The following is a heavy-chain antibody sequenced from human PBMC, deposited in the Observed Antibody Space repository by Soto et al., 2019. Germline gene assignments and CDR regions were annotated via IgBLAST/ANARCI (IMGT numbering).Heavy chain of an antibody. CDR1: GFTFSNYA. V-gene: IGHV3-64D*06. CDR2: ISSNGGST. CDR3: VKGGQLLLFYFDY. J-gene: IGHJ4*02. D-gene: IGHD2-15*01. Sequence: PGGSLRLSCSASGFTFSNYAMYWVRQAPGKGLEYVSTISSNGGSTYYGESVKGRITISRDNSKNTQYLQMSSLRAEDTAVYFCVKGGQLLLFYFDYWGQGTLVTVSS.